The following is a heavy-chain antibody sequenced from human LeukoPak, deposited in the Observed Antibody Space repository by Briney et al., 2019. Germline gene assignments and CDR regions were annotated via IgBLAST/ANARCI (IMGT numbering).Heavy chain of an antibody. J-gene: IGHJ5*02. CDR1: GYSISSGYY. V-gene: IGHV4-38-2*02. Sequence: SETLSLTCTGSGYSISSGYYWGWIRQPPGKGLEWIGSIYHSGSTYYNPSLKSRVTISVDTSKNQFSLKLSSVTAVDTAVYYCARMVGSRGNWFDPWGQGTLVTVSS. D-gene: IGHD1-14*01. CDR3: ARMVGSRGNWFDP. CDR2: IYHSGST.